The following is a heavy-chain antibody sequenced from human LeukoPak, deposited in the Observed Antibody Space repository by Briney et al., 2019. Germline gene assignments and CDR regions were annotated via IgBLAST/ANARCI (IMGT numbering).Heavy chain of an antibody. D-gene: IGHD3-22*01. V-gene: IGHV3-7*01. J-gene: IGHJ6*03. CDR2: IKPDGSGE. CDR3: ARDSFTYYYDSSGFPDYMDV. Sequence: PGGSLRLSCAASGFIFSNYWMTWVRQAPGKAVEWVANIKPDGSGEYYVDSLKGRFTISRDNAKNSLYLQMNSLRAEDTAVYYCARDSFTYYYDSSGFPDYMDVWGKGTTVTVSS. CDR1: GFIFSNYW.